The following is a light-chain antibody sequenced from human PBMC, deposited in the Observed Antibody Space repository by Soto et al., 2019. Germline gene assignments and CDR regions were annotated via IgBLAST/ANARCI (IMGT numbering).Light chain of an antibody. CDR1: QSVTSN. V-gene: IGKV3-11*01. Sequence: EIVLTQSPATLSASPGERSTLSCRGSQSVTSNLAWYQQKHGQXPRXXIYDVSNRASGIPARFSGSGSETDLTITISSLEPEDCEVYYGQQCSDWPLTFGQGTRRDIK. J-gene: IGKJ5*01. CDR3: QQCSDWPLT. CDR2: DVS.